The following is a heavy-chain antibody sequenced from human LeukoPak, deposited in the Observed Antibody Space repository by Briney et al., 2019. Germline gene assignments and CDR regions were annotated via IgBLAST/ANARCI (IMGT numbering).Heavy chain of an antibody. CDR2: ISDSAYST. D-gene: IGHD2-2*01. V-gene: IGHV3-23*01. CDR1: GFTVSSNY. CDR3: AKDYPALGYCTSTTCSFFDY. J-gene: IGHJ4*02. Sequence: PGGSLRLSCAASGFTVSSNYMSWVRQAPGKGLEWVSGISDSAYSTFYADSVKGRFTISRDDSQNTLYLQMNSLRAEDTAVYYCAKDYPALGYCTSTTCSFFDYWGQGILVTVSS.